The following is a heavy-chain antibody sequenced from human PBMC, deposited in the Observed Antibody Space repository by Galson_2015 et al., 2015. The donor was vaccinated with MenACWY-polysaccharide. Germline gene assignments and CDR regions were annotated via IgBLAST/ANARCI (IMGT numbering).Heavy chain of an antibody. Sequence: SLRLSCAASGFTFSTYWMHWVRQAPGKGLVWVSRIKRDGSSTNYADSVKGRFTISRDNAKNTLYLLMNSLRAEDTALYYCARGYSAYDWGPGTLVTVSA. V-gene: IGHV3-74*01. J-gene: IGHJ4*02. CDR2: IKRDGSST. CDR3: ARGYSAYD. CDR1: GFTFSTYW. D-gene: IGHD5-12*01.